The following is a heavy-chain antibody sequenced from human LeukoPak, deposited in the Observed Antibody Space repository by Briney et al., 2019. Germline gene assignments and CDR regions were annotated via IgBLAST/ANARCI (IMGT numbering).Heavy chain of an antibody. J-gene: IGHJ5*02. CDR1: GFTFSSYA. V-gene: IGHV3-23*01. D-gene: IGHD6-6*01. CDR3: AAPGGSSSSPWFDP. CDR2: ISGSGGST. Sequence: GGSLRLSCAASGFTFSSYAMSWVRRAPGKGLEWVSAISGSGGSTYYADSVKGRLTISRDNSKNTLYLQMNSLRAEDTAVYYCAAPGGSSSSPWFDPWGQGTLVTVSS.